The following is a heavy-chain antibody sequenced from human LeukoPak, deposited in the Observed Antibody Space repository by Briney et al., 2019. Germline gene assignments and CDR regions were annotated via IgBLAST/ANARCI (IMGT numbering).Heavy chain of an antibody. D-gene: IGHD1-26*01. CDR3: ARCQVGAYYYYYYMDV. V-gene: IGHV3-30*02. CDR2: IRYDGSNK. CDR1: GFTFSSYG. Sequence: GGSLRLSCAASGFTFSSYGMHWVRQAPGKGLEWVAFIRYDGSNKYYADSVKGRFTISRDNSKNTLYLQMNSLRSDDTAVYYCARCQVGAYYYYYYMDVWGKGTTVTISS. J-gene: IGHJ6*03.